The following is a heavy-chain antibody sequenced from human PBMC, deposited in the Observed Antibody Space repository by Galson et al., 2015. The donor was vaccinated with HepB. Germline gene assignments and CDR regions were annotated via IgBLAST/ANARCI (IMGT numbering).Heavy chain of an antibody. Sequence: SETLSLTCTISGGSITTNTWGSWVRQPPGKGLEWIGEISHSGGTNYKSSLRGRVTILIDESKTQFSLKLTSVTAADTATYYCAKFTRDVNSSFFWFDPWGRGALVIVSS. J-gene: IGHJ5*02. D-gene: IGHD5-24*01. CDR2: ISHSGGT. CDR3: AKFTRDVNSSFFWFDP. V-gene: IGHV4-4*02. CDR1: GGSITTNTW.